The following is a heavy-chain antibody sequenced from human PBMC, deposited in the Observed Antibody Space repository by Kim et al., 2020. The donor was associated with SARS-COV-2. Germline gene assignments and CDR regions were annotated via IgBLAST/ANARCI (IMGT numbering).Heavy chain of an antibody. CDR2: ITHDGSDK. CDR3: ARDRWGGYYYGMDV. V-gene: IGHV3-7*01. D-gene: IGHD7-27*01. Sequence: GGSLRLSCAASGFTFSSYAMSWVRQAPGKGLEWVANITHDGSDKNYADSVKGRFTISRDNSKNTLYLQMNSLRAEDTALYYCARDRWGGYYYGMDV. J-gene: IGHJ6*01. CDR1: GFTFSSYA.